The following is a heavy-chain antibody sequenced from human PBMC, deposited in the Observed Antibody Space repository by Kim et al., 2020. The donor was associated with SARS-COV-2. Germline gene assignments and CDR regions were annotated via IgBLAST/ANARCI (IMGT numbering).Heavy chain of an antibody. J-gene: IGHJ4*02. Sequence: SETLSLTCTVSGGSISSGDYYWSWIRQPPGKGLEWIGYIYYSGSTYYNPSLKSRVTISVDTSKNQFSLKLSSVTAADTAVYYCARVVVLRFLEWLLYFDYWGQGTLVTVSS. CDR2: IYYSGST. D-gene: IGHD3-3*01. CDR1: GGSISSGDYY. V-gene: IGHV4-30-4*01. CDR3: ARVVVLRFLEWLLYFDY.